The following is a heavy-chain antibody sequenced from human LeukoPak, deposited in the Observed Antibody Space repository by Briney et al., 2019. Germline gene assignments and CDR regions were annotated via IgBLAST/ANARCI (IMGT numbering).Heavy chain of an antibody. J-gene: IGHJ3*02. D-gene: IGHD3-10*01. CDR2: IHYDESSK. CDR1: GLRFSRGG. CDR3: AKDNRLWFGELLSSFLFDI. V-gene: IGHV3-30*02. Sequence: GGSLRLSCAASGLRFSRGGMNWVRQAPGKGLEWLAFIHYDESSKYYSDSVKGRFTISRDNSKNTLYLQMNSLRAEDTAEYYCAKDNRLWFGELLSSFLFDIWGQGTMVTVSS.